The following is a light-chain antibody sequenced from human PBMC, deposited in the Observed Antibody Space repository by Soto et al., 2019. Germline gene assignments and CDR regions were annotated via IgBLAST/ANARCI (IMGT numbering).Light chain of an antibody. CDR1: QSFTGN. CDR2: DAS. Sequence: EIVLTQSPATLSLSPGERATPSCRPSQSFTGNLAWYQQKPAQAPRLLIYDASNRPPGIPARFSGSGSGTDFTLTISSLEPEDFAVYYCQQRSNWPLPFGGGTKVEIK. CDR3: QQRSNWPLP. V-gene: IGKV3-11*01. J-gene: IGKJ4*01.